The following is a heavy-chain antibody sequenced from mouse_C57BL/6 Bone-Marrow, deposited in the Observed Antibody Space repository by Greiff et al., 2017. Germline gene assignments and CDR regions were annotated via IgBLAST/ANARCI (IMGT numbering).Heavy chain of an antibody. CDR1: GFTFSSYA. J-gene: IGHJ2*01. CDR3: AREGQVYAFDY. CDR2: ISDGGGYT. Sequence: EVQRVESGGGLVKPGGSLKLSCAASGFTFSSYAMSWVRQTPEKRLEWVATISDGGGYTYYPDNVKGRFTISRDNAKNHLYLQMSHLKSEDTAMCYCAREGQVYAFDYWGQGTTLTVSS. V-gene: IGHV5-4*01. D-gene: IGHD1-3*01.